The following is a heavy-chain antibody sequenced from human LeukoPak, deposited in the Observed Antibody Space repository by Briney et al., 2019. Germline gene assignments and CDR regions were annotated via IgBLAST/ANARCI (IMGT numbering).Heavy chain of an antibody. J-gene: IGHJ3*02. D-gene: IGHD1-7*01. CDR3: ARGANWNLGAFGI. V-gene: IGHV4-59*01. CDR1: GASISSYY. Sequence: SETLSLTCTVSGASISSYYWSWIRQPPGKGLEWIGYIYYSGSTNYNPSLKGRVTISVVTSKNQFSLKLSFVTAADTAVYYCARGANWNLGAFGIWGQGTMVTVSS. CDR2: IYYSGST.